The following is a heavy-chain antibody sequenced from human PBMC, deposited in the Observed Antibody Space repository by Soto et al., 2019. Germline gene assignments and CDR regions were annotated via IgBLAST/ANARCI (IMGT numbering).Heavy chain of an antibody. D-gene: IGHD6-13*01. CDR1: GDSVSSNSAT. J-gene: IGHJ4*02. CDR2: TYYRSKWFH. Sequence: SQTLSLTCAISGDSVSSNSATWNWIRQSPSRGLQWLGRTYYRSKWFHDYAVSVESRITINPDTSKNQFSLQLNSVTPEDTAVYYCARTKSSSRTHPHTCFAYWGQGTLVTVSS. CDR3: ARTKSSSRTHPHTCFAY. V-gene: IGHV6-1*01.